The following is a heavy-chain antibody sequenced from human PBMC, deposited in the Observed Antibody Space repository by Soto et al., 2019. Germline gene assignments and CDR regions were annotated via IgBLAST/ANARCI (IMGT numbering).Heavy chain of an antibody. CDR3: AGAAFLYSRGAYYDR. V-gene: IGHV3-30-3*01. CDR2: ISYTGANQ. D-gene: IGHD3-16*01. Sequence: QVRLVESGGGAVQPGDSLRLSCDASGFTFSTYALHWVRQAPGKGLEWVAFISYTGANQYYADSVKGRFTVSRDNSKNIASLQMTSLKPEDSAVYYCAGAAFLYSRGAYYDRWGQGTLVTVSS. CDR1: GFTFSTYA. J-gene: IGHJ5*02.